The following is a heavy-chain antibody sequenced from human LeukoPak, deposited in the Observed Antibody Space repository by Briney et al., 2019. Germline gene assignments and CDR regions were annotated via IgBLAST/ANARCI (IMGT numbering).Heavy chain of an antibody. V-gene: IGHV3-23*01. Sequence: PGGSLRLSCAASGFTFSIHGMNWVRQGPGKGLEWVSGITGSGGGTYYADSVKGRFTTSRDNSKNTVYLQMNSLRAEDTAVYYCARDLSLIALTDWGQGTLVTVSS. CDR1: GFTFSIHG. CDR3: ARDLSLIALTD. J-gene: IGHJ4*02. CDR2: ITGSGGGT. D-gene: IGHD3-22*01.